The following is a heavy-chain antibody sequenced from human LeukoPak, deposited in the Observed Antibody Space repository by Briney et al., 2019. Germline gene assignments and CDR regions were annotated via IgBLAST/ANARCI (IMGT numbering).Heavy chain of an antibody. D-gene: IGHD6-19*01. V-gene: IGHV4-39*01. CDR1: GGSISSSSYY. CDR2: IYYSGST. Sequence: SETLSLTCTVSGGSISSSSYYWGWIRQPPGKGLEWIGSIYYSGSTYYNPPLKSRVTISVDTSKNQFSLKLSSVTAADTAVYYCARNLVAGDSSGWYFGDYWGQGTLVTVSS. J-gene: IGHJ4*02. CDR3: ARNLVAGDSSGWYFGDY.